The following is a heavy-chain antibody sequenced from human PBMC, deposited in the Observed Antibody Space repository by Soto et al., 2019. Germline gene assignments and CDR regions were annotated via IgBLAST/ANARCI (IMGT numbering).Heavy chain of an antibody. Sequence: QVQLQESGPGLVRPSETLSLICTVSGGSLSGSNYYWSWIRQPPGKGLEWLGYIYYTGYINYNPALKGRVTVALDPSQNQFALKLTSVTTADTAFYYCAREDLSGNFDLWGRGTLVTVSS. CDR1: GGSLSGSNYY. D-gene: IGHD1-26*01. V-gene: IGHV4-61*01. CDR2: IYYTGYI. CDR3: AREDLSGNFDL. J-gene: IGHJ2*01.